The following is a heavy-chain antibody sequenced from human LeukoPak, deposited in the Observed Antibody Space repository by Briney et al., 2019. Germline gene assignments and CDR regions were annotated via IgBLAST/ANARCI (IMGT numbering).Heavy chain of an antibody. V-gene: IGHV3-21*04. CDR2: IGSSGSYI. CDR3: ARDWRAAAGVVYFQH. J-gene: IGHJ1*01. Sequence: GGSLRLSCEVSGFTFSSYHMNWVRQAPGKGLDWVSSIGSSGSYIYYADSLTGRFTISRDNAKNSLYLQMNSLRAEDTAVYYCARDWRAAAGVVYFQHWGQGTLVTVSS. CDR1: GFTFSSYH. D-gene: IGHD6-13*01.